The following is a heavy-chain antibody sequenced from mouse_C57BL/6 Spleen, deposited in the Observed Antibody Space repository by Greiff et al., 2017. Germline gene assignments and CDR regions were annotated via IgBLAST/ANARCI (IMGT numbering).Heavy chain of an antibody. J-gene: IGHJ2*01. CDR1: GYTFTSYW. CDR2: IDPSDSYT. D-gene: IGHD1-1*01. CDR3: AKRGGSSFDY. Sequence: QVQLQQPGAELVRPGTSVKLSCKASGYTFTSYWMHWVKQRPGQGLEWIGVIDPSDSYTNYNQKFKGKATLTVDTSSSTAYMQLSSLTSEDSAGYYCAKRGGSSFDYWGQGTTLTVSS. V-gene: IGHV1-59*01.